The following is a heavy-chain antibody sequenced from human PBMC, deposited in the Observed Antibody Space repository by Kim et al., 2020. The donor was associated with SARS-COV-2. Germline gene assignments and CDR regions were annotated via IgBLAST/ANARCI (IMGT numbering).Heavy chain of an antibody. Sequence: SETLSLTCTVSSGSISSSIYYWAWIRQPPGKGLEWIGSILYSGSTYYNPSLKSRVTISVDTSKNQFSLKLSSVTAADTAVYYCARLSGSSKGGWFDPWGQGTLVPVSS. D-gene: IGHD6-6*01. CDR1: SGSISSSIYY. V-gene: IGHV4-39*01. CDR2: ILYSGST. CDR3: ARLSGSSKGGWFDP. J-gene: IGHJ5*02.